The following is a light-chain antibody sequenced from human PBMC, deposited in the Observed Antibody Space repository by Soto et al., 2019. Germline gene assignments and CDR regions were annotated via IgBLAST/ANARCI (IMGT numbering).Light chain of an antibody. CDR3: QQYYSTPPWT. Sequence: DIVMTQSPDSLAVSLGERATINCKSSQSVLYSSNNKNCLAWYQQKPGQPPKLLIYWASTRESGVPDRVSGSGSGTDFTLTISSLQAEDVAVYYCQQYYSTPPWTFGQGTKVEIK. CDR1: QSVLYSSNNKNC. V-gene: IGKV4-1*01. CDR2: WAS. J-gene: IGKJ1*01.